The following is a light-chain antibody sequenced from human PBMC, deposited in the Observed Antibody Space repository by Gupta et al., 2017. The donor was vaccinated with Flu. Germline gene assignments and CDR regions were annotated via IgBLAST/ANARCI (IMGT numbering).Light chain of an antibody. Sequence: GQTARFSCGGNNMGSKVVHWYQQKPGKAPVLVVYDVSARPSGITERFSGSKAGNTATLTIRRVEAGDEADYYWKVWASNSDHVVFGGGTKLTVL. V-gene: IGLV3-21*02. CDR2: DVS. J-gene: IGLJ2*01. CDR1: NMGSKV. CDR3: KVWASNSDHVV.